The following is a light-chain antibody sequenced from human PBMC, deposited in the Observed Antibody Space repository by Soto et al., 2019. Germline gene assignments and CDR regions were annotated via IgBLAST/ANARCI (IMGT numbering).Light chain of an antibody. Sequence: EIVLTQSPATLSLSPGERATLSCRASQSVSTYLAWYQQKPGQAPRLLIYDVSDRATGIPARFSGSGSGTNFNLTISGLEPEDFAVYYCQHRSGWPPLTFGQGTKVQI. CDR1: QSVSTY. CDR3: QHRSGWPPLT. V-gene: IGKV3-11*01. CDR2: DVS. J-gene: IGKJ1*01.